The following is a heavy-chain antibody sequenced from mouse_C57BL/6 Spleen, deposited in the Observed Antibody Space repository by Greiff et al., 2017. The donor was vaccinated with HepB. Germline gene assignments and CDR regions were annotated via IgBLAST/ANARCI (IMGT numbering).Heavy chain of an antibody. Sequence: QVQLQQPGTELVKPGASVKLSCKASGYTFTSYWMHWVKQRPGQGLEWIGNINPSNGGTNYNEKFKSKATLTVDKSSSTAYMQLSSLTSEGPAVYYCASPCYYGYDDYAMDYWGQGTSVTVSS. CDR1: GYTFTSYW. CDR3: ASPCYYGYDDYAMDY. J-gene: IGHJ4*01. CDR2: INPSNGGT. V-gene: IGHV1-53*01. D-gene: IGHD2-2*01.